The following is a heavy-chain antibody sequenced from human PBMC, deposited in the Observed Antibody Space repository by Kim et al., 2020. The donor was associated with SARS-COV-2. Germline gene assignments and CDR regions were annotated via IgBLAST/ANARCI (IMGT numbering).Heavy chain of an antibody. Sequence: YAQKFQGRVTMTRNTSISTAYMELSSLRSEDTAVYYCARGLEIPPRRFDPWGQGTLVTVSS. V-gene: IGHV1-8*01. J-gene: IGHJ5*02. CDR3: ARGLEIPPRRFDP.